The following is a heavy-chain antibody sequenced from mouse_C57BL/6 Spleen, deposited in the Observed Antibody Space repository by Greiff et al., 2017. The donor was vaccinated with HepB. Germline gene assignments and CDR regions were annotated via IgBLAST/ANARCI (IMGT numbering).Heavy chain of an antibody. J-gene: IGHJ1*03. Sequence: VQLKQSAGGLVQPGSSMKLSCTASGFTFSDYYMAWVRQVPEKGLEWVANINYDGSSTYYLDSLKSRFIISRDNAKNILYLQMSSLKSEDTATYYCAREGGYWYFDVWGTGTTVTVSS. CDR3: AREGGYWYFDV. CDR1: GFTFSDYY. CDR2: INYDGSST. V-gene: IGHV5-16*01.